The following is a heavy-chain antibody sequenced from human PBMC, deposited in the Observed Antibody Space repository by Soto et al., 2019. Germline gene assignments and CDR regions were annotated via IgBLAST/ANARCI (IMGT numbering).Heavy chain of an antibody. CDR1: GYTFTSYY. Sequence: GASVKVSCKASGYTFTSYYMHWVRQAPGQGLEWMGIINPSGGSTSYAQKFQGRVTMTRDTSTSTVYMELSSLRSEDTAVYYCARAGTTIFYYYGMDVWGQGTTVTVSS. D-gene: IGHD3-3*02. CDR3: ARAGTTIFYYYGMDV. J-gene: IGHJ6*02. CDR2: INPSGGST. V-gene: IGHV1-46*01.